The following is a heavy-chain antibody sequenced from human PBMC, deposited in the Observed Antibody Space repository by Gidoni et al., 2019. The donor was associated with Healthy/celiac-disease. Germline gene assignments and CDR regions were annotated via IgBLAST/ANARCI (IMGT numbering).Heavy chain of an antibody. J-gene: IGHJ3*02. Sequence: QVQLVESGGGVVQPGRSLRLSCAASGFTFSRYGMQWVRQAPGKGLEWVAVIWYDGSNKYYADAVKGRFTISRDNSKNTLYLQMNSLRAEDTAVYYCARDRGVAATYDAFDIWGQGTMVTVSS. D-gene: IGHD2-15*01. CDR2: IWYDGSNK. CDR3: ARDRGVAATYDAFDI. V-gene: IGHV3-33*01. CDR1: GFTFSRYG.